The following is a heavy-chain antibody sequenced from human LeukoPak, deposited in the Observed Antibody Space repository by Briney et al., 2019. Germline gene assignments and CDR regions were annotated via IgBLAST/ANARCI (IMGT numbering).Heavy chain of an antibody. CDR3: ARGGANSVGENVDY. J-gene: IGHJ4*02. Sequence: GGSLRLSCAASGFTFSNYAMSWVRQAPGKGLEWVSSISGSGGSTYNADSVKGRFTISRDNSKNTLYLQMNSLRSDDTAVYYCARGGANSVGENVDYWGQGTLVTVSS. CDR1: GFTFSNYA. V-gene: IGHV3-23*01. CDR2: ISGSGGST. D-gene: IGHD4-23*01.